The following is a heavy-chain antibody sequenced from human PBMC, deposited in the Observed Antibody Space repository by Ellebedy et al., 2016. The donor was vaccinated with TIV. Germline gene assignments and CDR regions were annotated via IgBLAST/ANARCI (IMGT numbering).Heavy chain of an antibody. J-gene: IGHJ4*02. V-gene: IGHV1-2*07. CDR2: ISPNSGDS. D-gene: IGHD3-10*01. CDR1: GYNFSGYY. CDR3: ARVGRSYGSGSFYLDY. Sequence: AASVKVSCKASGYNFSGYYINWVRQAPGQGLEWMGWISPNSGDSNYAHKFQGRVTMARDTSFTTAYMELNRLRFDDTAVYYCARVGRSYGSGSFYLDYWGQGTLVTVSS.